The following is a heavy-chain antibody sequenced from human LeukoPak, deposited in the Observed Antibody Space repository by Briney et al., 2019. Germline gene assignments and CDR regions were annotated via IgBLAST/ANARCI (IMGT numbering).Heavy chain of an antibody. Sequence: EASVKVSCKASGYTFTDCYIHWLRQAPGQGPEWMGWINPSNGATHYAQKFQDRVTMTRDTSTSTAYMGLNSLTSDDTAVYSCARARGGGSYYIDYWGQGTLVTVSS. J-gene: IGHJ4*02. CDR3: ARARGGGSYYIDY. CDR1: GYTFTDCY. D-gene: IGHD1-26*01. CDR2: INPSNGAT. V-gene: IGHV1-2*02.